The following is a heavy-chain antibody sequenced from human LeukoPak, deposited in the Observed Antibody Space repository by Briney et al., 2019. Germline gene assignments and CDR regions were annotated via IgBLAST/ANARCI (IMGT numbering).Heavy chain of an antibody. D-gene: IGHD6-13*01. V-gene: IGHV3-23*01. J-gene: IGHJ6*04. CDR2: ISGSGGST. CDR1: GFTFSSYA. Sequence: PGGSLRLSSAASGFTFSSYAMSWVRQAPGKGLEWVSAISGSGGSTYYADSVKGRFTISRDNSKNTLYLQMNSLRAEDTAVYYCAKALAAAAPAFYGMDVWGKGTTVTVSS. CDR3: AKALAAAAPAFYGMDV.